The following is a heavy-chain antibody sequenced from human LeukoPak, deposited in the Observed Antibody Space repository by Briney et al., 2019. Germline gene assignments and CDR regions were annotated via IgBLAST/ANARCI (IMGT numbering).Heavy chain of an antibody. J-gene: IGHJ6*03. CDR2: IYHSGST. Sequence: SETLSLXCAVSGYSISSGYYWGWIRQPPGKGLEWIGSIYHSGSTYYNPSLKSRVTISVDTSKNQFSLKLSSVTAADTAVYYCARLTYGNDYYYYMDVWGKGTTVTVSS. CDR3: ARLTYGNDYYYYMDV. V-gene: IGHV4-38-2*01. CDR1: GYSISSGYY. D-gene: IGHD3-10*01.